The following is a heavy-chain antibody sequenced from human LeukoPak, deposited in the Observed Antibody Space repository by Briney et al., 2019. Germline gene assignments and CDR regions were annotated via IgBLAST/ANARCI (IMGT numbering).Heavy chain of an antibody. V-gene: IGHV1-18*01. CDR2: ISAYNGNT. CDR3: ARDKEGYCSSTSCSRGDNWFDP. J-gene: IGHJ5*02. D-gene: IGHD2-2*01. CDR1: GYTFTSYG. Sequence: GASVKVSCKASGYTFTSYGISWVRQAPGQGLEWMGWISAYNGNTNYAQKHQGRVTMTTDTSTSTAYMELRSLRSDDTAVYYCARDKEGYCSSTSCSRGDNWFDPWGQGTLVTVSS.